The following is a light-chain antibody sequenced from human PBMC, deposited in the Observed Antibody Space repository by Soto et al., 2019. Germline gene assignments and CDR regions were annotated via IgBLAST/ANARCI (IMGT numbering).Light chain of an antibody. CDR3: QQYNNWPPWT. V-gene: IGKV3-15*01. CDR1: QSVSRN. CDR2: GAS. J-gene: IGKJ1*01. Sequence: EVMLTQSPATLSVKVGERATLSCRARQSVSRNLAWYQQKPDQAPRLLIYGASTRATGIPARFSGSGSGTEFTLTISSLQSEDVAVYYCQQYNNWPPWTFGPGTKVDI.